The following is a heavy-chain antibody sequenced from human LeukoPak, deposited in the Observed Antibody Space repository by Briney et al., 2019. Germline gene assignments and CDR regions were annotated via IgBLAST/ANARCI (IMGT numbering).Heavy chain of an antibody. D-gene: IGHD1-26*01. CDR2: IDPNSGGT. CDR1: GYTFTGYY. Sequence: ASVKVSCKASGYTFTGYYMHWVRQAPGQGLEWMGWIDPNSGGTNYAQKLQGRVTMTTDTSSSTAYMELRSLRSDDTAVYYCARGVGATLRYYYMDVWGKGTTVTVSS. V-gene: IGHV1-2*02. J-gene: IGHJ6*03. CDR3: ARGVGATLRYYYMDV.